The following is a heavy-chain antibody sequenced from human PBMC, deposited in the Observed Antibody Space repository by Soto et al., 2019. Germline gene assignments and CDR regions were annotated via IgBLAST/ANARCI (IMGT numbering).Heavy chain of an antibody. CDR1: GYTFTSYA. J-gene: IGHJ6*03. D-gene: IGHD4-17*01. V-gene: IGHV1-3*01. CDR3: ARDSVPTVTTTFFHSGYYMDV. Sequence: ASVKVSCKASGYTFTSYAMHWVRQAPGQRLEWMGWINAGNGNTKYSQKFQGRVTITRDTSASTAYMELSSLRSEDTAVYYCARDSVPTVTTTFFHSGYYMDVWGKGTTVTVSS. CDR2: INAGNGNT.